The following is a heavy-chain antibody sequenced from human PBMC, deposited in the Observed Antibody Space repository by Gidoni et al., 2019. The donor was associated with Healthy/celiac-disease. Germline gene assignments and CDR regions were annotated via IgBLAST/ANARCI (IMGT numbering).Heavy chain of an antibody. CDR3: ARGQQLVPGYFDY. V-gene: IGHV3-48*04. CDR2: ISSSSSTI. D-gene: IGHD6-13*01. CDR1: GFTFSSYS. Sequence: VQLVESGGGLLQPGGSLRLSCAASGFTFSSYSMNWGRQAPGKGLEWVSYISSSSSTIYYADSVKGRFTISRDNAKNSLYLQMNSLRAEDTAVYYCARGQQLVPGYFDYWGQGTLVTVSS. J-gene: IGHJ4*02.